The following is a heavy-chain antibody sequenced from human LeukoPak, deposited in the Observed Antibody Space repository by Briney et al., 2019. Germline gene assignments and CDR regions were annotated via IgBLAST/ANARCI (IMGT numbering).Heavy chain of an antibody. Sequence: GASVKVSCKASGGTFSSYAISWVRQAPGQGLEWMGGIIPIFGTANYAQKLQGRVTMTTDTSTSTAYMELRSLRSDDTAVYYCARVPSIAAAGTDIDYWGQGTLVTVSS. J-gene: IGHJ4*02. CDR1: GGTFSSYA. CDR2: IIPIFGTA. D-gene: IGHD6-13*01. CDR3: ARVPSIAAAGTDIDY. V-gene: IGHV1-69*05.